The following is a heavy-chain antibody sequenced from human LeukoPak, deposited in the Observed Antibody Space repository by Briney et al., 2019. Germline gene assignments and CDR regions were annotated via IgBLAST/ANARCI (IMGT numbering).Heavy chain of an antibody. CDR1: GFIFSNYA. CDR2: ISYDGSNK. V-gene: IGHV3-30*18. J-gene: IGHJ4*02. CDR3: AKSHGYGYDYYFDY. Sequence: GGSLRLSCAASGFIFSNYAMHWVRQAPGKGLEWVAVISYDGSNKYYADSVKGRFTISRDNSKNTLYLQMNSLRAEDTAVYYCAKSHGYGYDYYFDYWGQGTLVTVSS. D-gene: IGHD5-18*01.